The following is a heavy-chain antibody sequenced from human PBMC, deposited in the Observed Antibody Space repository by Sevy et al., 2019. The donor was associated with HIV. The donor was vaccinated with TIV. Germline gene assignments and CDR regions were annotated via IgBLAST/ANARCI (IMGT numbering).Heavy chain of an antibody. V-gene: IGHV4-59*01. J-gene: IGHJ6*02. CDR3: ARDRQLVDKKSYYYYYYGMDV. CDR1: GGSISSYY. D-gene: IGHD6-6*01. Sequence: SETLSLTCTVSGGSISSYYWSWIRQPPGKGLEWIGYIYYSGSTNYNPPLKSRVTISVDTSQNQFSLKLSSVTAADTAVYYCARDRQLVDKKSYYYYYYGMDVWGQGTTVTVSS. CDR2: IYYSGST.